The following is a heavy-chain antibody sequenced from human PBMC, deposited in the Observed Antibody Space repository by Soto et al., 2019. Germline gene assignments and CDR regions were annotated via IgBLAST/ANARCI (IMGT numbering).Heavy chain of an antibody. D-gene: IGHD6-19*01. Sequence: GGSLRLSCAASGFTFSSYAMHWVRQAPGKGLEWVAVISYDGSNKYYADSVKGRLTISRDNSKNTLYLQMNSLRAEDTAVYYCAIQWVAGTESSLDYWGQGTLVTVSS. CDR1: GFTFSSYA. CDR3: AIQWVAGTESSLDY. V-gene: IGHV3-30-3*01. J-gene: IGHJ4*02. CDR2: ISYDGSNK.